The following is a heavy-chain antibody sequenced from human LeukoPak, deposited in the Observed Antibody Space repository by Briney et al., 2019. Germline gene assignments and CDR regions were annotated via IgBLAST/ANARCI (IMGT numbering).Heavy chain of an antibody. CDR2: IKQDGSEK. CDR1: GFTFSSYW. J-gene: IGHJ6*03. Sequence: PGGSLRLSCAASGFTFSSYWMSWVRQAPGKGLEWVANIKQDGSEKYYVDSVKGRFTISRDNAKSSLYLQMNSLRAEDTAVYYCASGMDSSGYYYYYYYYMDVWGKGTTVTVSS. CDR3: ASGMDSSGYYYYYYYYMDV. D-gene: IGHD3-22*01. V-gene: IGHV3-7*01.